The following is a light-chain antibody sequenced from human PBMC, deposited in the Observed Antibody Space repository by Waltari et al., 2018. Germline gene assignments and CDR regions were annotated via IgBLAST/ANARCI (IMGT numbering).Light chain of an antibody. CDR2: DVF. V-gene: IGKV1-13*02. CDR3: QQFNSYPLT. CDR1: ITVSSA. J-gene: IGKJ4*01. Sequence: AIQLTQSPSSLSASVGARVTIPCRASITVSSAFAGYQQQPGKPPKLPLYDVFNLQSGVPSRFSGSGSGTDFTLTINSLQPEDFATYYCQQFNSYPLTFGGGTKVEIK.